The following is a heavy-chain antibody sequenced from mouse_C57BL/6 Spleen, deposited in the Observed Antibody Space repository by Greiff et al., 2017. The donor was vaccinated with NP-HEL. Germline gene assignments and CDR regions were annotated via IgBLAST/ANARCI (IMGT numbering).Heavy chain of an antibody. V-gene: IGHV5-17*01. CDR2: ISSGSSTI. D-gene: IGHD3-2*02. CDR3: ARRGRSGPSWFAY. CDR1: GFTFSDYG. J-gene: IGHJ3*01. Sequence: EVQVVESGGGLVKPGGSLKLSCAASGFTFSDYGMHWVRQAPEKGLEWVAYISSGSSTIYYADTVKGRFTISSVNAKNTLFLQMTSLRSEDTAMYYCARRGRSGPSWFAYWGQGTLVTVSA.